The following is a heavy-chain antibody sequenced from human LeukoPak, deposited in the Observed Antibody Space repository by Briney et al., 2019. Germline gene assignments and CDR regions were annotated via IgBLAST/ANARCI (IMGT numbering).Heavy chain of an antibody. D-gene: IGHD2-2*01. CDR1: GYTFTSYA. J-gene: IGHJ6*02. CDR3: ARGWGYCSSTSCEYYYGMDV. V-gene: IGHV1-3*01. Sequence: ASVKVSYKASGYTFTSYAMHWVRQAPGQRLEWMGWINAGNGNTKYSQKFQGRVTITRDTSASTAYMELSSLRSEDTAVYYCARGWGYCSSTSCEYYYGMDVWGQGTAVTVSS. CDR2: INAGNGNT.